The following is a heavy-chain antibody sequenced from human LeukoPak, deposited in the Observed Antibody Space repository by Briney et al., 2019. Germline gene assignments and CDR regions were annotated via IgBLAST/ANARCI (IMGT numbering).Heavy chain of an antibody. CDR3: ALHINGDYESRFDP. J-gene: IGHJ5*02. Sequence: GGTLRLSCAASGFTFSSYGMSWVRQAPGKGLEWVSVMYSGGSTFYADSVKGRFTISRDNSKNTLNLQMNSLRAEDTAIYYCALHINGDYESRFDPWGQGTLVTVSS. CDR1: GFTFSSYG. V-gene: IGHV3-23*03. CDR2: MYSGGST. D-gene: IGHD4-17*01.